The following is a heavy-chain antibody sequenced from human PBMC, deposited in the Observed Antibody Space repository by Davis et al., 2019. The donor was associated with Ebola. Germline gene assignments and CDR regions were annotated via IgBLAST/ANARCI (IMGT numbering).Heavy chain of an antibody. CDR1: GYTFTGYY. Sequence: ASVKVSCKASGYTFTGYYMHWVRQAPGQGLEWMGRINPNSGGTNYAQKFQGRVTMTRDTSISTAYMELRRLRSDDTAVYYCATPGQQLAENWFDPWGQGTLVTVSS. J-gene: IGHJ5*02. CDR2: INPNSGGT. CDR3: ATPGQQLAENWFDP. V-gene: IGHV1-2*06. D-gene: IGHD6-13*01.